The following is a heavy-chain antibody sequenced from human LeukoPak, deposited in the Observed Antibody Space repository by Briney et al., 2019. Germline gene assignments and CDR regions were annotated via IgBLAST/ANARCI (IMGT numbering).Heavy chain of an antibody. Sequence: SETLSLTCTVSGGPLSSSSYYWGWLRQPPGKGLEWIGSIYYSGSTYYNPSLKSRVTISVDTSKNQFSLKLSSVTAADTAVYYCARVGLHDSSGYEYFQHWGQGTLVTVSS. CDR2: IYYSGST. J-gene: IGHJ1*01. CDR1: GGPLSSSSYY. V-gene: IGHV4-39*07. CDR3: ARVGLHDSSGYEYFQH. D-gene: IGHD6-19*01.